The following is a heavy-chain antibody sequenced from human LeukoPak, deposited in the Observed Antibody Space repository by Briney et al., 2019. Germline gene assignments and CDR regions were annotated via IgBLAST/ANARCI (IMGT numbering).Heavy chain of an antibody. CDR3: ARVGGAYYDSSGYHY. V-gene: IGHV1-8*01. D-gene: IGHD3-22*01. J-gene: IGHJ4*02. CDR2: LNPNSGNT. CDR1: GYTFTSYD. Sequence: EASVKVSCKASGYTFTSYDINWVRQATGQGLEWMGWLNPNSGNTGYAQKFQGRVTMTRNTSISTAYMELSSLRSEDTAVYYCARVGGAYYDSSGYHYWGQGTLVTVSS.